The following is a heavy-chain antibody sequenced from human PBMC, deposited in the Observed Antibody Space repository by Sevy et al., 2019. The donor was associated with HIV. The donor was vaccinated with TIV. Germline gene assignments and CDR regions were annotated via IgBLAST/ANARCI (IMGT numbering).Heavy chain of an antibody. J-gene: IGHJ6*03. Sequence: GGSLRLSCAASGFAFSDHYVDWVRQAPGKGLEWVGRIRNRPNRYTTEYAASVEGRFTISRDDSRHSLYLQMNSLKTEASAVYYCVRGPNCGVGGCQQISPYCLDVWGKGATVTVSS. V-gene: IGHV3-72*01. CDR1: GFAFSDHY. CDR2: IRNRPNRYTT. D-gene: IGHD2-21*01. CDR3: VRGPNCGVGGCQQISPYCLDV.